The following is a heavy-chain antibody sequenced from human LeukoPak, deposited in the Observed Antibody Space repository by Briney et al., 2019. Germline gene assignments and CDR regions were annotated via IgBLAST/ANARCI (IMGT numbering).Heavy chain of an antibody. V-gene: IGHV3-64*01. Sequence: GGSLRLSCAASGFTFSAYAMHWVRQAPGKGLEHVSAIGADGGGTYYGSSVKGRFTISRDNSKNTLYLQMGSLRTEDMAVYYCARDLGGVAEYYSDVWGQETLVTVSS. CDR2: IGADGGGT. CDR1: GFTFSAYA. D-gene: IGHD2/OR15-2a*01. CDR3: ARDLGGVAEYYSDV. J-gene: IGHJ4*02.